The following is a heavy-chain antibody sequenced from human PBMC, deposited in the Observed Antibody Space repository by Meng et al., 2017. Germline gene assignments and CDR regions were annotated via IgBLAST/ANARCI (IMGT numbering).Heavy chain of an antibody. Sequence: GGSLRLSCTASGFTFGDYAMSWVRQAPGKGLEWVANIKQDGSEKYYVDSVKGRFTISRDNAKNSLYLQMNSLRAEDTAVYYCARDNWRSWDYYYYYGMDVWGQGTTVTVSS. J-gene: IGHJ6*02. CDR3: ARDNWRSWDYYYYYGMDV. D-gene: IGHD1-26*01. CDR1: GFTFGDYA. V-gene: IGHV3-7*01. CDR2: IKQDGSEK.